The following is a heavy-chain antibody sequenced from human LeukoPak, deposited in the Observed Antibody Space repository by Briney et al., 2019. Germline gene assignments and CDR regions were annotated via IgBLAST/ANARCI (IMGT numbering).Heavy chain of an antibody. Sequence: PSETLSLTCTVSGGSIGSYYWSWIRQPPGKGLEWIGYIYYSGSTNYNPSLKSRVTISVDTSKNQFSLRLSSVTAADTAVYYCARRGARKYFDYWGQGTLVTVSS. J-gene: IGHJ4*02. D-gene: IGHD3-10*01. V-gene: IGHV4-59*08. CDR1: GGSIGSYY. CDR2: IYYSGST. CDR3: ARRGARKYFDY.